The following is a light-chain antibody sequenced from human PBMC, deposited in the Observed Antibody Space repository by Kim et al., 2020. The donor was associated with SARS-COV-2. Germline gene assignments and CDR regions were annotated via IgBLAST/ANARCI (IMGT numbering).Light chain of an antibody. J-gene: IGKJ4*01. V-gene: IGKV3-20*01. Sequence: EIVLTQCPGTLSLSPGERATLSCRASQTINSNSLAWYQQKPGQAPRLLIYGASNRVTGIPDRFSGSGSGTDFTLTISRLEPEDFAVYFCQQYGSSPGTFGGGTKVDIK. CDR1: QTINSNS. CDR3: QQYGSSPGT. CDR2: GAS.